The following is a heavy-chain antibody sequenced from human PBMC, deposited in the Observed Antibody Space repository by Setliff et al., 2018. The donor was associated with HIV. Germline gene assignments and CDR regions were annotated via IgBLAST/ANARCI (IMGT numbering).Heavy chain of an antibody. CDR3: ARERRGGYSGYDSHWYFDL. CDR1: GGSISSYY. CDR2: IDYSGST. J-gene: IGHJ2*01. D-gene: IGHD5-12*01. Sequence: LSLTCTVSGGSISSYYWNWIRQPPGKGLEWIGYIDYSGSTNYNTSLRSRVTISLDTSKNQFSLKLSSVTAADTAVYYCARERRGGYSGYDSHWYFDLWGRGTLVTVS. V-gene: IGHV4-59*01.